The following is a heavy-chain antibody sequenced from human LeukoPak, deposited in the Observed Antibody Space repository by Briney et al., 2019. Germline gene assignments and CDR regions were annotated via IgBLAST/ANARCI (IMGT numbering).Heavy chain of an antibody. D-gene: IGHD3-10*01. J-gene: IGHJ5*02. V-gene: IGHV4-61*01. Sequence: PSETLSLTCTVSGGSISSGNYYWSWIRQPPGKGLEWIGYIYYNGSTNYNPSLKSRATISVDTSKNQFSLKLTSVTAADTAVYYCARDRTGRSSFDPWGQGTLVTVSS. CDR1: GGSISSGNYY. CDR3: ARDRTGRSSFDP. CDR2: IYYNGST.